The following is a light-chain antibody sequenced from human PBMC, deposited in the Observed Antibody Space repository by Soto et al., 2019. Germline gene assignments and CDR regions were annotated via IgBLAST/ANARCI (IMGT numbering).Light chain of an antibody. J-gene: IGLJ1*01. V-gene: IGLV2-14*01. CDR2: DVS. CDR3: SSYTSSSTLLYV. Sequence: QSALTQPASVSGSPGQSITISCTGTSSDVGGYNYVSWYQQHPGKAPKLMIYDVSNRPSGVSNRFSDSKSGNTASLTISGLQAEDEADYYCSSYTSSSTLLYVFGPGTKLTVL. CDR1: SSDVGGYNY.